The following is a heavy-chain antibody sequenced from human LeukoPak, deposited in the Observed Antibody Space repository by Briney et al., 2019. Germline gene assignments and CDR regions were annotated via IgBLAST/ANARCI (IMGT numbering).Heavy chain of an antibody. CDR3: ARASYCSGGSCYSDY. V-gene: IGHV1-18*01. CDR1: GYTFTSYS. J-gene: IGHJ4*02. CDR2: ISAYNGNT. D-gene: IGHD2-15*01. Sequence: ASLKVSCKASGYTFTSYSISCVRQAPGHGLEWMGWISAYNGNTIYAQKVKGRVTMTIDTSTSTAYMELRSLKSDDTAVYYCARASYCSGGSCYSDYWGQGTLVTVSS.